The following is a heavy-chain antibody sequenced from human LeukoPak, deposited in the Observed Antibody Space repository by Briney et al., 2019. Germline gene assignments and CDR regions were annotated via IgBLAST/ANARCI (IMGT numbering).Heavy chain of an antibody. CDR2: IYYSGTT. CDR3: ARQFHGSGYVDDL. Sequence: SETLSLTCSVSGGSISSISYYWGWIRRPPGKGLEWIASIYYSGTTHYNPSLSSRVTMSVDTSKNQFSLKLSAVTAADTAVYYCARQFHGSGYVDDLWGQRTLVTVSS. J-gene: IGHJ5*02. V-gene: IGHV4-39*01. D-gene: IGHD3-22*01. CDR1: GGSISSISYY.